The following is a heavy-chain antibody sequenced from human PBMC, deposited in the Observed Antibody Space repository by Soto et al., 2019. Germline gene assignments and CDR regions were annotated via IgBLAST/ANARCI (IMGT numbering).Heavy chain of an antibody. Sequence: EVQLVESGGGLVQPGRSLRLSCAASGFTFDDYAMHWVRQVPGKGLEWVSGISWNSGSIGYVDSVKARVTISRDNAKNSLYLQMNSLRVEDTALYYCAKDRVGRGGYYYYYGMDVWGQGTTVTVSS. V-gene: IGHV3-9*01. J-gene: IGHJ6*02. CDR2: ISWNSGSI. CDR1: GFTFDDYA. D-gene: IGHD3-10*01. CDR3: AKDRVGRGGYYYYYGMDV.